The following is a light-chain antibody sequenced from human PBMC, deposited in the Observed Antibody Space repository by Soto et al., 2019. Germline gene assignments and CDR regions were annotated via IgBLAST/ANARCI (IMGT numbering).Light chain of an antibody. CDR3: QQYNNWHPWT. V-gene: IGKV3-15*01. Sequence: EMVMTQSPATLSVSPGERATLSCRASQSVSSNLAWYQQKPGQAPRLLLYGASTRATGIPARFSGSGSGTEFTLTISSLQSEDFAVYYCQQYNNWHPWTFGQGTKVDIK. CDR1: QSVSSN. J-gene: IGKJ1*01. CDR2: GAS.